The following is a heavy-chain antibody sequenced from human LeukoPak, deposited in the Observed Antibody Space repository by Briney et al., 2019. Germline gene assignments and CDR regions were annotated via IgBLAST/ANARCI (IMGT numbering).Heavy chain of an antibody. D-gene: IGHD3-16*02. V-gene: IGHV4-34*01. CDR3: ARGPRLRLGELSLYRYFQH. CDR1: GGSFSGYY. CDR2: INHSGST. Sequence: PSETLSLTCAVYGGSFSGYYWSWIRQPPGTGLDWIGEINHSGSTNYNPSLKSRVTISVDTSKYQFSLKLSSVTAADTAVYYCARGPRLRLGELSLYRYFQHWGQGTLVTVSS. J-gene: IGHJ1*01.